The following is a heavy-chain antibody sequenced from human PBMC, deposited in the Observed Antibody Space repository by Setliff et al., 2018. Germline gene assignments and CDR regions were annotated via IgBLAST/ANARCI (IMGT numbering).Heavy chain of an antibody. D-gene: IGHD3-10*01. J-gene: IGHJ6*02. V-gene: IGHV3-23*01. CDR1: GFTFSNYA. CDR2: ITVSGNT. Sequence: PGGSLRLSCAASGFTFSNYAMTWVRQAPGKGLEWVSAITVSGNTHYADSVKGRFTISRDNSKNTLSLQMNSLRAEDTAVYYCARDHVYGSQYYYYYYGMDVWGQGTTVTVSS. CDR3: ARDHVYGSQYYYYYYGMDV.